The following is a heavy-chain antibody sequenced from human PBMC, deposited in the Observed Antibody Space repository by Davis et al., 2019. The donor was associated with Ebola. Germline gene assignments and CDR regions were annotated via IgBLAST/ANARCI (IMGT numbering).Heavy chain of an antibody. CDR3: ARIRRNYGDYLNDAFDI. CDR1: GGSISSYY. J-gene: IGHJ3*02. V-gene: IGHV4-59*01. D-gene: IGHD4-17*01. CDR2: IYYSGST. Sequence: SETLSLTCIVSGGSISSYYWSWIRQPPGKGLEWIGYIYYSGSTNYNPSLKSRVTISVDTSKNQFSLKLSSVTAADTAVYYCARIRRNYGDYLNDAFDIWGQGTMVTVSS.